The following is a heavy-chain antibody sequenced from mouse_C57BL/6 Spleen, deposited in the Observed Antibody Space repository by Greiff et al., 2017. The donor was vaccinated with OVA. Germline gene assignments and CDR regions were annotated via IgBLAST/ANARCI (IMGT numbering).Heavy chain of an antibody. Sequence: EVKLMESGAELVKPGASVKLSCTASGFNIKDYYMHWVKQRTEQGLEWIGRIDPEDGETKYAPKFQGKATITADTSSNTAYLQLSSLTSEDTAVYYCASSFITTVVATPLAYWGQGTLVTVSA. D-gene: IGHD1-1*01. J-gene: IGHJ3*01. V-gene: IGHV14-2*01. CDR2: IDPEDGET. CDR3: ASSFITTVVATPLAY. CDR1: GFNIKDYY.